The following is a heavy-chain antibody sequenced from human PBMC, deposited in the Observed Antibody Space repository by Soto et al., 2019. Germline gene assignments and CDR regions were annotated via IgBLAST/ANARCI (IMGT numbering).Heavy chain of an antibody. D-gene: IGHD1-26*01. CDR2: IYYSAST. CDR1: GGSISSGGYY. V-gene: IGHV4-31*03. Sequence: SETLSLTCTVSGGSISSGGYYWSWIRQHPGKGLEWIGYIYYSASTYYNPSLKSRATISVDTSKNQFSLKLSSVTAADTAVYSCARVEDSGSYEAIWFDPWGQGTLVTVSS. J-gene: IGHJ5*02. CDR3: ARVEDSGSYEAIWFDP.